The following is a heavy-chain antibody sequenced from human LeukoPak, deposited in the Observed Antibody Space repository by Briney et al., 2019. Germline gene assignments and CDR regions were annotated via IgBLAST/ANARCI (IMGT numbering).Heavy chain of an antibody. CDR1: GFTFSSYG. D-gene: IGHD5-12*01. CDR3: AKDKRSGYSGYYGMDV. Sequence: GGSLRLSCAASGFTFSSYGMHWVRQAPGRGLEWVAVISYDGSNKYYADSVKGRFTISRDNSKNTLYLQMNSLRAEDTAVYYCAKDKRSGYSGYYGMDVWGQGTTVTVSS. CDR2: ISYDGSNK. J-gene: IGHJ6*02. V-gene: IGHV3-30*18.